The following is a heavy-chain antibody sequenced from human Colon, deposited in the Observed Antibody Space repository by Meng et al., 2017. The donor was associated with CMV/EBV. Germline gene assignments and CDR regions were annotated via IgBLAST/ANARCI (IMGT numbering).Heavy chain of an antibody. CDR1: GDIFSSSY. V-gene: IGHV1-46*01. CDR2: VSLKGERP. D-gene: IGHD6-6*01. J-gene: IGHJ5*02. Sequence: ASVKVSCKASGDIFSSSYVHWIRQAPGQGLDWVGMVSLKGERPKFAQKFQGRVTLTRDTSTSTFYMELRSLVSEETAIYYCARMFAASSGWLDPWGQGTLVTVSS. CDR3: ARMFAASSGWLDP.